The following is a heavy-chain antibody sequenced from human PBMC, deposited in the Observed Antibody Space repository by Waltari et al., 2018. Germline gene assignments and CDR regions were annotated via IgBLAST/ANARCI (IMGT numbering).Heavy chain of an antibody. Sequence: EVQLVESGGGLVQPGGSLKLPFAASGFTFSSYAMNRVRQAPGKGLEWVSAISGSGGSTYYADSVKGRFTISRDNSKNTLYLQMNSLRAEDTAVYYCAKVPWYNWNYAGGAFDIWGQGTMVTVSS. J-gene: IGHJ3*02. D-gene: IGHD1-7*01. CDR2: ISGSGGST. CDR3: AKVPWYNWNYAGGAFDI. V-gene: IGHV3-23*04. CDR1: GFTFSSYA.